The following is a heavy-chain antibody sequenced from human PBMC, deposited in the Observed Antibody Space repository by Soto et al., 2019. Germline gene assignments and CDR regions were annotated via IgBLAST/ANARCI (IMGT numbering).Heavy chain of an antibody. CDR1: GYTFSTYT. V-gene: IGHV1-3*01. CDR3: ARSVVYKHMDV. J-gene: IGHJ6*03. D-gene: IGHD1-1*01. Sequence: ASVKVSCQASGYTFSTYTMHWVRQAPGQSLEWMGWINAANGMTKYSQKFQGRVTMTTDTSAITAYMELSNLRSEDTAIYYCARSVVYKHMDVWGKGTTVTVSS. CDR2: INAANGMT.